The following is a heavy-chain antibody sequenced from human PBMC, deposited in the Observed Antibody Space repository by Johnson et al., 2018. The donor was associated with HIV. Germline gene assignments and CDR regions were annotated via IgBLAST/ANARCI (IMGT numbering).Heavy chain of an antibody. D-gene: IGHD5-18*01. CDR2: IKQDGSDT. V-gene: IGHV3-7*01. CDR3: AKERTAMVTPFDA. J-gene: IGHJ3*01. Sequence: VRQAPGKGLEWVANIKQDGSDTYYVDSVKGRFTVSRDNSENTLFLQMNSLRDEDTAVYYCAKERTAMVTPFDAWGQGTRVTVSS.